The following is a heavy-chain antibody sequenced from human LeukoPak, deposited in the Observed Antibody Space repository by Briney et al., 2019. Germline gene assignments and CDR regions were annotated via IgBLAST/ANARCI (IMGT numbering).Heavy chain of an antibody. J-gene: IGHJ3*02. CDR1: GFTFSSYA. CDR3: ARGFGITIFGVVIYDAFDI. Sequence: PGGPLRLSCAASGFTFSSYAMHWVRQAPGKGLEWVAVISYDGSNKYYADSVKGRFTISRDNSKNTLYLQMNSLRAEDTAVYYCARGFGITIFGVVIYDAFDIWGQGTMVTVSS. D-gene: IGHD3-3*01. V-gene: IGHV3-30*01. CDR2: ISYDGSNK.